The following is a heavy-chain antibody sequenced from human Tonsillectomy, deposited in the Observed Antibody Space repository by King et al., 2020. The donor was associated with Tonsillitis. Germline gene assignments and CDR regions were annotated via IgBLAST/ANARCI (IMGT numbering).Heavy chain of an antibody. V-gene: IGHV1-46*01. Sequence: QLVQSGAEVKKPGASVKVSCKASGYTFTSYYMHWVRQAPGQGLEWMGVINPSGSGTSSAQNFQGRVTMTRDTSTSTLYMELSSLRFEDTAVYYCVRGNRCELHYWGQGTLVTVSS. J-gene: IGHJ4*02. CDR3: VRGNRCELHY. D-gene: IGHD2/OR15-2a*01. CDR2: INPSGSGT. CDR1: GYTFTSYY.